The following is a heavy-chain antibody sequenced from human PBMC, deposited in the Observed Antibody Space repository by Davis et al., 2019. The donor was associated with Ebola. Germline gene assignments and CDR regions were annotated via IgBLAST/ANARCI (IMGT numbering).Heavy chain of an antibody. D-gene: IGHD2-15*01. CDR1: GGSFSGYY. J-gene: IGHJ4*02. CDR3: ARLLMVAGKFDY. CDR2: INHSGST. V-gene: IGHV4-34*01. Sequence: SETLSLTCAVYGGSFSGYYWSWIRQPPGKGLEWIGEINHSGSTNYNPSLKSRVTISVDTSKNQFSLKLSSGTAADTAVYYCARLLMVAGKFDYWGQGTLVTVSS.